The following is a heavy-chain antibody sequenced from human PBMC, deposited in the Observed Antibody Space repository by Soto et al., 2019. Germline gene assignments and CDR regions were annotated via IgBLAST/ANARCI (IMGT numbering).Heavy chain of an antibody. CDR1: GGTFSSYA. Sequence: QVQLVQSGAEVKKSGSSVTVPCKASGGTFSSYASNWVRQAPGQGLEWMGEIIPIFGTANYAQKFQGRVTITADESTSTAYMELSSLRSEDTAVYYCARDGGRHSGGIDYWGQGTLVTVSS. D-gene: IGHD1-26*01. J-gene: IGHJ4*02. V-gene: IGHV1-69*01. CDR3: ARDGGRHSGGIDY. CDR2: IIPIFGTA.